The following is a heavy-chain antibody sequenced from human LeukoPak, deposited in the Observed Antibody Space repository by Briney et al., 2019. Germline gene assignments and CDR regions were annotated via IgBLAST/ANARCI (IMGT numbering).Heavy chain of an antibody. J-gene: IGHJ3*02. Sequence: SVKVSRKASGYTFPSYDINGVRPATGQGLAGMGWMNPNRGNTGDAQNFQGRVTITRNTTISAAYMELSSMRSEDTAVYYCARGASSITILGVVIIGRGAFDIWGQGTMVTVSS. V-gene: IGHV1-8*03. CDR1: GYTFPSYD. D-gene: IGHD3-3*01. CDR2: MNPNRGNT. CDR3: ARGASSITILGVVIIGRGAFDI.